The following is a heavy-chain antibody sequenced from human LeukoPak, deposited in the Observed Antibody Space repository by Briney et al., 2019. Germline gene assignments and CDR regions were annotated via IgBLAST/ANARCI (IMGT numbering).Heavy chain of an antibody. V-gene: IGHV4-59*01. CDR3: ARGGYDILTGYYLEY. Sequence: PSETLSLTCTVSGGSISGYYWSWIRQPPGKGLEWIGHIYYSGSTNYNPSLKSRVTISLDTSKNQFSLKLSSVTAADTAVYYCARGGYDILTGYYLEYWGQGTLVTVSS. D-gene: IGHD3-9*01. CDR1: GGSISGYY. J-gene: IGHJ4*02. CDR2: IYYSGST.